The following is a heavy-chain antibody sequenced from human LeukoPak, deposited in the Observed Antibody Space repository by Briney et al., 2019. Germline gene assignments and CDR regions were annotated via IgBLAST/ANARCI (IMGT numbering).Heavy chain of an antibody. CDR2: TYYRSKWYN. Sequence: SQTLSPTCAISGDSVSSNSETWNWIRQSPSRGLEWLGRTYYRSKWYNEYAESVKSRISFNADTSKNQFSLQLNSVTPEDTAVYYCASGHHFDYWGQGTLVAVSS. CDR1: GDSVSSNSET. J-gene: IGHJ4*02. V-gene: IGHV6-1*01. CDR3: ASGHHFDY.